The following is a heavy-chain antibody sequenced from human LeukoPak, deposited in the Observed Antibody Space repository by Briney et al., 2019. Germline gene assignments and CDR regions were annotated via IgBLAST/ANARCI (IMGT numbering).Heavy chain of an antibody. V-gene: IGHV3-64D*06. CDR2: ISSTGGST. CDR1: GFTFSNYS. Sequence: GGSLRLSCSASGFTFSNYSIHWVRQAPGKGLEFVLGISSTGGSTNYPDSVKDRFSISRDNSKNTLYLQMTSLRADDTAVYYCVKDQHCSTISCATRTGFDPWGQGTSVTVSS. J-gene: IGHJ5*02. D-gene: IGHD2-2*01. CDR3: VKDQHCSTISCATRTGFDP.